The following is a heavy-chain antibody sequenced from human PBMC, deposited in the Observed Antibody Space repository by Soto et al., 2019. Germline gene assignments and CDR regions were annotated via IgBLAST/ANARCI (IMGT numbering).Heavy chain of an antibody. J-gene: IGHJ3*02. CDR3: AKAYSGPFDI. V-gene: IGHV3-30*18. CDR2: ISYDGSNK. Sequence: GGSLRLSCAASGFTFSSYGMHWVRQAPGKGLEWVAVISYDGSNKYYADSVKGQFTISRDNSKNTLYLQMNSLRAEDTAVYYCAKAYSGPFDIWGQGTMVTVSS. CDR1: GFTFSSYG. D-gene: IGHD1-26*01.